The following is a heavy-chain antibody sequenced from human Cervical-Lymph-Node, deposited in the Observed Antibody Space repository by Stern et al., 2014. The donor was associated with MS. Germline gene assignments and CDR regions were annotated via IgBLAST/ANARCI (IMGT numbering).Heavy chain of an antibody. V-gene: IGHV3-33*01. CDR1: GFTFSTYG. Sequence: EQLVEPGGGVVQPGRSLRLSCAASGFTFSTYGMHPVRQATGKGLEWVAVIWDDGSNTYYADSLKGRFTISRDNSKNTLYLQMNSLRAEDTAVYYCARSSSPSPYYYYGMDVWGQGTTVTVSS. CDR3: ARSSSPSPYYYYGMDV. CDR2: IWDDGSNT. D-gene: IGHD6-13*01. J-gene: IGHJ6*02.